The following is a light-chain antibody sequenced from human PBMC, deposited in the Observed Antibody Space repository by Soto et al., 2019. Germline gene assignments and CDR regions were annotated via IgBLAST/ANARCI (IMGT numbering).Light chain of an antibody. J-gene: IGKJ5*01. CDR3: QPHGSSLWI. CDR1: QSVSSNY. CDR2: GAS. V-gene: IGKV3-20*01. Sequence: EIVLTQSPGTLSLSPGERATLSCRASQSVSSNYLAWYQQKPGQAPRLLIYGASSTATGNPDRFSGSGSGTVFAPTISSLERQDIAVDHCQPHGSSLWIFGRGTRLEMK.